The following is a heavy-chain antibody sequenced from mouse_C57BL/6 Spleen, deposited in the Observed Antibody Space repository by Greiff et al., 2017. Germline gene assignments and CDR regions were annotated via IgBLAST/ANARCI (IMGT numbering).Heavy chain of an antibody. CDR3: AIPFTTVVATDYFDY. D-gene: IGHD1-1*01. Sequence: QVQLQQPGAELVKPGASVKVSCKASGYTFTSYWMHWVKQRPGQGLEWIGRIHPSDSDTNYNQKFKGKATWTVDKSSSTAYMQLSSLTSEDSAVYYCAIPFTTVVATDYFDYWGQGTTLTVSS. V-gene: IGHV1-74*01. CDR1: GYTFTSYW. CDR2: IHPSDSDT. J-gene: IGHJ2*01.